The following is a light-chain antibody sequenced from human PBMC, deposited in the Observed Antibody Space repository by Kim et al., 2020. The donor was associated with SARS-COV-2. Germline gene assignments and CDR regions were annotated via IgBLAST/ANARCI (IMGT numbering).Light chain of an antibody. Sequence: DIQMTQSPSTLSASVGDRVTITCRASQSVNFWLAWYQQKPGKAPKLLIFDASTLESGVPSRFSGSGSGTEFTLTIRSLQPDDFATYYCQQYNSYSLTFGQGTKVDIK. CDR3: QQYNSYSLT. CDR2: DAS. CDR1: QSVNFW. J-gene: IGKJ1*01. V-gene: IGKV1-5*01.